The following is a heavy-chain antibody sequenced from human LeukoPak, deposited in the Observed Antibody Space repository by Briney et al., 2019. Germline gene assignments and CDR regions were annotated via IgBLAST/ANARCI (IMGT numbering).Heavy chain of an antibody. CDR3: ARDYTYGSGCPDY. J-gene: IGHJ4*02. V-gene: IGHV3-23*01. D-gene: IGHD6-19*01. CDR1: GFTFSSYA. Sequence: GGSLRLSCAASGFTFSSYAMSWVRQAPGKGLEWVSAISGSGGSTYHADSVKGRFTISRDNSKNTLYLQMNSLRAEDTAVYYCARDYTYGSGCPDYWGQGTQVTVSS. CDR2: ISGSGGST.